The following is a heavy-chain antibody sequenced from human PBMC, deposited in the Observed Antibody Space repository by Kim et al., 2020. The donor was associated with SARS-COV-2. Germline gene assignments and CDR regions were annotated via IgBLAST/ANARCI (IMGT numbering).Heavy chain of an antibody. CDR1: GGSITDYY. V-gene: IGHV4-59*08. CDR2: SYFIGLT. CDR3: SCQAIIGWPSPFRCFDP. Sequence: SETLSLTCSVSGGSITDYYWSWSWLPQRKGMQLICFSYFIGLTNNNHTLNSRITISLDTSKTQFLLSITSVTAAATDVAYCSCQAIIGWPSPFRCFDPRG. D-gene: IGHD6-19*01. J-gene: IGHJ5*02.